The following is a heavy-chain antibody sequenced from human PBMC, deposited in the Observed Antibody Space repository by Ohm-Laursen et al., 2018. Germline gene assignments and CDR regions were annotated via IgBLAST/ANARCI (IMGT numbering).Heavy chain of an antibody. CDR1: GITFSSFA. Sequence: SLRLSCAASGITFSSFAMSWVRQAPGKGLEWVSAVSDSGDSTYYADSVKGRFTISRDNSKNTLYLQMNSLRAEDTAVYYCAKGQPILITFGGARMDVWGQGTTVTVSS. D-gene: IGHD3-16*01. CDR3: AKGQPILITFGGARMDV. J-gene: IGHJ6*02. V-gene: IGHV3-23*01. CDR2: VSDSGDST.